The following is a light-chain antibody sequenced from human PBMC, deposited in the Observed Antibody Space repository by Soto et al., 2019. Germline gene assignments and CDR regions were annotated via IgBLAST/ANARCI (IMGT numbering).Light chain of an antibody. CDR2: DVS. V-gene: IGLV2-14*01. Sequence: QSVLTQPASVSGSPGQSIPISCTGTSSDVGGYNYVSWYQQHPGKAPKLMIYDVSNRPSGVSNRFSGSKSGNTASLTISGLQAEDEADYYCSSYTSSSTPFYVFGTGTKVTVL. J-gene: IGLJ1*01. CDR1: SSDVGGYNY. CDR3: SSYTSSSTPFYV.